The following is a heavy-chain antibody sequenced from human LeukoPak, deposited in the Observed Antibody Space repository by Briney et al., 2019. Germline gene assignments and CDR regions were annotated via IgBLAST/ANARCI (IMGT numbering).Heavy chain of an antibody. CDR2: INHSGST. J-gene: IGHJ4*02. Sequence: SETLSLTCAVYGGSFSGYYWSWIRQPPGKGLEWIGEINHSGSTNYNPSLKSRVTISVDTSKNQFSLKLSSVTAADTAVYYCARATWGNDYWGQGTLVTVSS. V-gene: IGHV4-34*01. D-gene: IGHD7-27*01. CDR3: ARATWGNDY. CDR1: GGSFSGYY.